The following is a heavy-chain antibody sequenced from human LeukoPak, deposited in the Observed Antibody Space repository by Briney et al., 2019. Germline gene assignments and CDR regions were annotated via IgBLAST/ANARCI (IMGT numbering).Heavy chain of an antibody. CDR3: ARVLGSGTYGMDV. V-gene: IGHV3-13*01. CDR2: IGTAGDT. CDR1: GFTLSSYD. J-gene: IGHJ6*02. D-gene: IGHD3-10*01. Sequence: PGGSLRLSCAASGFTLSSYDMHWVRQAPGKGLEGVSSIGTAGDTYYSGFVKGRFTISRETAKNSLYLQMNSLRAGDTAVYFCARVLGSGTYGMDVWGQGTTVTVSS.